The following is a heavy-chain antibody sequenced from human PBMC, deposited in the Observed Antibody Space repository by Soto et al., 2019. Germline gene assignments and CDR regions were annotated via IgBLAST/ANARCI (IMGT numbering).Heavy chain of an antibody. J-gene: IGHJ4*02. V-gene: IGHV1-18*01. Sequence: QVHLVQSGVEVKKPGASVKVSCKASGYNFINYGITWVRQAPGQGLEWMGRISVHNGNTNYAQKLQGRVTMTTDTSTSTAYMELRSLRSDDTAVYYCVRDVDGSGSYYTDYWGPGTLVTVSS. CDR1: GYNFINYG. D-gene: IGHD3-10*01. CDR2: ISVHNGNT. CDR3: VRDVDGSGSYYTDY.